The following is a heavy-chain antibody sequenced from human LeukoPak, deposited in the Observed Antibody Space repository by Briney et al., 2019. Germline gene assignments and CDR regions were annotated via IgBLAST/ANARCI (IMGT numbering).Heavy chain of an antibody. CDR2: ISAYNGNT. Sequence: ASVKVSCKASGYTFTSYGISWVRQAPGQGLEWMRWISAYNGNTNYAQKLQGRVTMTTDTSTSTAYMELRSLRSDDTAVYYCARILEQQLVAKSWFNPWGQGTLVTVSS. J-gene: IGHJ5*02. CDR3: ARILEQQLVAKSWFNP. CDR1: GYTFTSYG. D-gene: IGHD6-13*01. V-gene: IGHV1-18*01.